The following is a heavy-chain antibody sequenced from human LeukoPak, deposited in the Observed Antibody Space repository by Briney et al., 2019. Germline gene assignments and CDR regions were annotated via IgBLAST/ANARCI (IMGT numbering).Heavy chain of an antibody. CDR1: GYTFTGYY. D-gene: IGHD1-26*01. J-gene: IGHJ4*02. CDR3: AREFERGQLPPDY. CDR2: INPNSGGT. V-gene: IGHV1-2*02. Sequence: ASVKVSCKASGYTFTGYYMHWVRQAPGQGLEWMGWINPNSGGTNYAQKFQGRVTVTRDTSISTAYMELSRLRSDDTAVYYCAREFERGQLPPDYWGQGTLVTVSS.